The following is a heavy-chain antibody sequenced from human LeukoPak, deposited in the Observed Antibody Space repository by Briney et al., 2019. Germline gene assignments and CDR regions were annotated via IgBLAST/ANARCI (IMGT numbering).Heavy chain of an antibody. V-gene: IGHV3-23*01. D-gene: IGHD6-13*01. CDR1: GFTFSSYA. CDR3: AKVYSSSWYPDAFDI. Sequence: GGSLRLSCAASGFTFSSYAMSWVRQAPGKGLEWVSAICGIGRGTDYADSVKGRFTISRDNSKNTLYLQMNSLRAEDTAVYYCAKVYSSSWYPDAFDIWGQGTMVTVSS. CDR2: ICGIGRGT. J-gene: IGHJ3*02.